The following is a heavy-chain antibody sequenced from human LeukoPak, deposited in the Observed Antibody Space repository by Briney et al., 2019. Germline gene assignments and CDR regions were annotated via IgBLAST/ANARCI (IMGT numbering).Heavy chain of an antibody. J-gene: IGHJ6*03. CDR2: IYTSGST. Sequence: SETLSLTCTVSGGSISSYYWSWIRQPAGKGLEWIGRIYTSGSTNYNPSLKSRVTMSVDTSKNQFSLKLSSVTAADTAVYYCASPNVHYYDSSGYSSVYYYYMDVWGKGTTVTVSS. CDR3: ASPNVHYYDSSGYSSVYYYYMDV. V-gene: IGHV4-4*07. D-gene: IGHD3-22*01. CDR1: GGSISSYY.